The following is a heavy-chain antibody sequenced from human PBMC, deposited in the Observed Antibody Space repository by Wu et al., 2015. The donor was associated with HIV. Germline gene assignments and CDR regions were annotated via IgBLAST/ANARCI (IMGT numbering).Heavy chain of an antibody. D-gene: IGHD4-11*01. Sequence: QVQLVQSGAEVKKPGASVKVSCKASGYTFTSYGISWVRQAPGQGLEWMGWISAYNGNTNYAQKFQGRVTMTRDTAVSTAYMELNSLRSDDTAVYYCARLQSLHGLYSNADYWGQGTLVTVSS. CDR1: GYTFTSYG. CDR3: ARLQSLHGLYSNADY. V-gene: IGHV1-18*01. CDR2: ISAYNGNT. J-gene: IGHJ4*02.